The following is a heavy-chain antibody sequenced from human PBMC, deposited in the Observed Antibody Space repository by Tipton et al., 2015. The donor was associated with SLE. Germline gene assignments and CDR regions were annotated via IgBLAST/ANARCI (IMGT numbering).Heavy chain of an antibody. D-gene: IGHD3-3*01. CDR3: ARDPYDSWSDYQATFDY. CDR2: IYRSGTA. J-gene: IGHJ4*02. V-gene: IGHV4-39*07. Sequence: TLSLTCTVSGGSISHSNYYWGWIRQSPGKGLEWIGSIYRSGTAYYNPSLKSRVTMSVDTSKNQFSLKLTSVTAADTAVYYCARDPYDSWSDYQATFDYWGQGTLVTVSP. CDR1: GGSISHSNYY.